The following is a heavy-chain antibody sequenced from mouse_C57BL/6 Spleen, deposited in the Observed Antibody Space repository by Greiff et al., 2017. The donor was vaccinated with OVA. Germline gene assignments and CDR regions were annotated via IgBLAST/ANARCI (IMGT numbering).Heavy chain of an antibody. CDR2: IDPSDSET. CDR3: AREWWDYGSSYSAWFAY. D-gene: IGHD1-1*01. CDR1: GYTFTSYW. V-gene: IGHV1-52*01. J-gene: IGHJ3*01. Sequence: QVQLQQSGAELVRPGSSVKLSCKASGYTFTSYWMHWVKQRPIQGLEWIGNIDPSDSETHYNQKFKDKATLTVDKSSSTAYMQLSSLTSEDSAVYYCAREWWDYGSSYSAWFAYWGQGTLVTVSA.